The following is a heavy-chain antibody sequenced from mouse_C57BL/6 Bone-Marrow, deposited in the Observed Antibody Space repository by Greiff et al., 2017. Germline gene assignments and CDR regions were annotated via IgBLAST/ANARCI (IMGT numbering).Heavy chain of an antibody. CDR1: GFNIKDDY. D-gene: IGHD1-1*01. CDR2: IDPENGDT. V-gene: IGHV14-4*01. Sequence: EVKLMESGAELVRPGASVKLSCTASGFNIKDDYMHWVKQRPEQGLEWIGWIDPENGDTEYASKFQGKATITADTSSNTAYLQLSSLTSEDTAVYYCTSLGTTVVAPYWYFDVWGTGTTVTVSS. J-gene: IGHJ1*03. CDR3: TSLGTTVVAPYWYFDV.